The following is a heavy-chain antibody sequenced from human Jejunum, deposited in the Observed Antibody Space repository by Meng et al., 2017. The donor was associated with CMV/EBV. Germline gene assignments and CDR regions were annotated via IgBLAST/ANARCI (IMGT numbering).Heavy chain of an antibody. CDR3: ARGTGSGSWLIDS. J-gene: IGHJ4*02. D-gene: IGHD6-13*01. CDR1: GVPFISYA. CDR2: IPFDGNNE. V-gene: IGHV3-30*04. Sequence: SGVPFISYAMHWVRQAPGKGLEWVAVIPFDGNNEHYADSVKGRFTISRDNSKNTLYLQVNSLRPEDTGVYYCARGTGSGSWLIDSWGQGTLVTVSS.